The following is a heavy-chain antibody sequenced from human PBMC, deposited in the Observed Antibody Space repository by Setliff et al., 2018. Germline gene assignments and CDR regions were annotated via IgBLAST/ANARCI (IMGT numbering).Heavy chain of an antibody. Sequence: ASVKVSCKASGGTFSSYAISWVRQAPGQGLEWMGKIIPIFGTANYAQKFQGRVTIIADKSTSTAYMELSSLRSEDTAVYYCARGWGVITIFGMDYYMDVWGKGTMVTV. CDR3: ARGWGVITIFGMDYYMDV. J-gene: IGHJ6*03. V-gene: IGHV1-69*06. D-gene: IGHD3-3*01. CDR1: GGTFSSYA. CDR2: IIPIFGTA.